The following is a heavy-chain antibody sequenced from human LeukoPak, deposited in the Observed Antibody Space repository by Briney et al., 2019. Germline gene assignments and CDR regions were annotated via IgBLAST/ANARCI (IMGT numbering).Heavy chain of an antibody. CDR3: ARGGAARLHFQN. D-gene: IGHD6-6*01. CDR1: GGSISTYY. Sequence: SETLSLTCTVSGGSISTYYWNWIRQPPGKGLEWIGYIYHSGSTNYNPSLQSRVTISVDTSKNQFSLNLNSVTAADTAVCYCARGGAARLHFQNWGQGTLVTVSS. J-gene: IGHJ1*01. V-gene: IGHV4-59*01. CDR2: IYHSGST.